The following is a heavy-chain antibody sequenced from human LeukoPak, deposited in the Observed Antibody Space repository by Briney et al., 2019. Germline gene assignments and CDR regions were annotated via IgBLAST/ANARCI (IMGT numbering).Heavy chain of an antibody. V-gene: IGHV3-23*01. CDR2: IKASGDGT. Sequence: GGSLRLSCAASGFTFTNYAMTWVRQAPGKGLEWVSSIKASGDGTYYADSVKGRFIISRDNYRNSLFLQMYSLRAEDTAVYYCGRDPNGDYVGAFDFQRWGQGTLVTVSS. CDR3: GRDPNGDYVGAFDFQR. J-gene: IGHJ1*01. CDR1: GFTFTNYA. D-gene: IGHD4-17*01.